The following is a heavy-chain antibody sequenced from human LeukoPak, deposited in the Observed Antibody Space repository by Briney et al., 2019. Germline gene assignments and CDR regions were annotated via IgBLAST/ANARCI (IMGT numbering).Heavy chain of an antibody. CDR3: AKDRYSSSSTFDY. Sequence: GGSLRLSCAASGFTFSSYWMSWVRQAPGKGLEWVANIKQDGSEKYYVDSVKGRFTISRDNAKNSLYLQMNSLRAEDTALYYCAKDRYSSSSTFDYWGQGTLVTVSS. CDR1: GFTFSSYW. V-gene: IGHV3-7*03. CDR2: IKQDGSEK. J-gene: IGHJ4*02. D-gene: IGHD6-6*01.